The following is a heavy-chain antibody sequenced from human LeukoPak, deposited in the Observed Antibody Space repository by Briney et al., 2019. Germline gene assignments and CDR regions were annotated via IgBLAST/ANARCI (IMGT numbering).Heavy chain of an antibody. CDR3: AKGGPLLSPFDY. Sequence: GGSLRLSCAASGFTFDDYAMHWVRHAPGKGLEWVSGISWNSGSIDYADSVKGRFTISRDNAKNSLYLQMNSLRAEDTALYYCAKGGPLLSPFDYWGQGTLVTVSS. CDR1: GFTFDDYA. J-gene: IGHJ4*02. V-gene: IGHV3-9*01. D-gene: IGHD2/OR15-2a*01. CDR2: ISWNSGSI.